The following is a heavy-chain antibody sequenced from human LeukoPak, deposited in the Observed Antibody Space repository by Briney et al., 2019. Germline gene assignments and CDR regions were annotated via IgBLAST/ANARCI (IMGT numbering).Heavy chain of an antibody. D-gene: IGHD4-17*01. Sequence: GGSLRLSCAASGFTFSSYWMHWVRQAPGKGLEWVSGINWNGGSTGYADSVKGRFTISRDNAKNSLYLQMNSLRAEDTALYHCARSRGYGDSTYFDYWGQGTLVTVSS. CDR3: ARSRGYGDSTYFDY. CDR1: GFTFSSYW. CDR2: INWNGGST. V-gene: IGHV3-20*01. J-gene: IGHJ4*02.